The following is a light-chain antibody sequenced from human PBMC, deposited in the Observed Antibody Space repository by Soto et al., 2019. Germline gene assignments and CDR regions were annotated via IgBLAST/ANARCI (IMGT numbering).Light chain of an antibody. CDR1: QTISNW. J-gene: IGKJ1*01. V-gene: IGKV1-5*03. Sequence: DIQMTQSPSTLSASVGDRFTITCRASQTISNWLAWYQQKPGKAPKLLIYKASTLKSGVPSRFSGSGSGTEFTLTISSLQPDDFATYYCQHYNSYSEAFGQGTKVDNK. CDR3: QHYNSYSEA. CDR2: KAS.